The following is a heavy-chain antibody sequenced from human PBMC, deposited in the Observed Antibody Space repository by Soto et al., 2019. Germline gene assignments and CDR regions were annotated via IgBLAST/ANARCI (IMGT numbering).Heavy chain of an antibody. CDR2: ICYDGSNK. Sequence: QVQLVESGGGVVQPGRSLRLSCAASGFTFSSYGMHWVRQAPGKGLEWVAVICYDGSNKYYADYVKGRFTISRDNSKNTLYLQMNSLRAEDTAVYYCAKAVGGTSAVDHWGQGTLVTVSS. D-gene: IGHD6-19*01. J-gene: IGHJ4*02. CDR1: GFTFSSYG. V-gene: IGHV3-33*06. CDR3: AKAVGGTSAVDH.